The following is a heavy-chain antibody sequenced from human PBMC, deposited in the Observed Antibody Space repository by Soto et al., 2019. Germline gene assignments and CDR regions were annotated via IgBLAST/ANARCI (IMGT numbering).Heavy chain of an antibody. D-gene: IGHD2-2*01. CDR1: GGTFSSYT. J-gene: IGHJ6*02. V-gene: IGHV1-18*01. Sequence: ASVKVSCKASGGTFSSYTISWVRQAPGQGLEWMGWISAYNGNTNYAQKLQGRVTMTTDTSTSTAYMELRSLRSDDTAVYYCARNAFSSTNYFYYYGMDVWGQGTTVTVSS. CDR3: ARNAFSSTNYFYYYGMDV. CDR2: ISAYNGNT.